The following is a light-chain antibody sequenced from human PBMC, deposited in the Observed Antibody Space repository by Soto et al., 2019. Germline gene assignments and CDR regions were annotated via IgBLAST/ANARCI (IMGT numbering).Light chain of an antibody. J-gene: IGKJ3*01. CDR3: QKYNSAPFT. V-gene: IGKV3-20*01. CDR2: GAS. CDR1: QSVSSS. Sequence: EIVLTQSPGTLSLSPGERATLSCRASQSVSSSLAWYQQKPGQAPRLVIYGASSRATGIPDRFSGSGSGTDFTLTISRLEPEDFAVYYCQKYNSAPFTFGPGTKVDIK.